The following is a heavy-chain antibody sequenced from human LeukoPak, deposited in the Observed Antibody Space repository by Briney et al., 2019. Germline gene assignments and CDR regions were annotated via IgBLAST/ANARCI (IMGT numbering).Heavy chain of an antibody. D-gene: IGHD3-10*01. J-gene: IGHJ6*03. Sequence: SETLSLTCAVYGGSFSGYYWVWIRQPPGKGLEWIGEINHSGATKYNSSLKSRVTVSVDTSKNQFSLNLTSVTAADTAVYYCARHLPFRGVGYFYYYMDVWGKGTTVTVSS. CDR2: INHSGAT. CDR1: GGSFSGYY. CDR3: ARHLPFRGVGYFYYYMDV. V-gene: IGHV4-34*01.